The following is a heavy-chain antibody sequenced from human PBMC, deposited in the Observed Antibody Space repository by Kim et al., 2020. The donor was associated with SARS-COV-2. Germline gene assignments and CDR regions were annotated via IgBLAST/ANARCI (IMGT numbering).Heavy chain of an antibody. D-gene: IGHD5-12*01. Sequence: SVKVSCKASGGTFSSYAISWVRQAPGQGLEWMGGIIPIFGTANYAQKFQGRVTITADESTSTAYMELSSLRSEDTAVYYCARGRYSGLYPYYYGMDVWGQGTTVTVSS. J-gene: IGHJ6*02. V-gene: IGHV1-69*13. CDR1: GGTFSSYA. CDR3: ARGRYSGLYPYYYGMDV. CDR2: IIPIFGTA.